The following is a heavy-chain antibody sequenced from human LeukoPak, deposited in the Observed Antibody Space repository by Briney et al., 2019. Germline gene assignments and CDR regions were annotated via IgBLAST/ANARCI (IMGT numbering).Heavy chain of an antibody. CDR3: ARDPGYSSPRGDY. CDR2: INPNSGGT. J-gene: IGHJ4*02. Sequence: ASVKVSCKASGYXFTDYFIHWVRQAPGQGLEWMGWINPNSGGTHYAQKFQGRVTMTRDTSISTAYMELSRLRSEDTAVYYCARDPGYSSPRGDYWGQGTLVTVSS. D-gene: IGHD5-18*01. CDR1: GYXFTDYF. V-gene: IGHV1-2*02.